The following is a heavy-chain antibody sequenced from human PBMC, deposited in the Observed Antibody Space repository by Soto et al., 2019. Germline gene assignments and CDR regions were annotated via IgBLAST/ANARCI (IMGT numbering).Heavy chain of an antibody. CDR2: ISYDGRNT. CDR3: AKARTYYDFWSGYLDY. D-gene: IGHD3-3*01. Sequence: GGSLRLSCAASGFTFSSYGMHWVRQAPGKGLEWVAVISYDGRNTYYADSVKGRFTISRDNSKNTLYLQMNSLRAEDTAVYYCAKARTYYDFWSGYLDYWGQGTVVTVSS. CDR1: GFTFSSYG. V-gene: IGHV3-30*18. J-gene: IGHJ4*02.